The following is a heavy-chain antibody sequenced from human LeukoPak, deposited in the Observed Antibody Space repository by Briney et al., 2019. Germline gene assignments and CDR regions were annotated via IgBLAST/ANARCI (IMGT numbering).Heavy chain of an antibody. D-gene: IGHD6-13*01. CDR2: IIPIFGTA. V-gene: IGHV1-69*01. CDR3: ARGYSSSWYGDYFDY. CDR1: GGTFSSYA. J-gene: IGHJ4*02. Sequence: VASVKVSCKASGGTFSSYAISWVRQAPGQGLEWMGGIIPIFGTANYAQKFQGRVTITADESTSTAYMELSSLRSEDTAAYYCARGYSSSWYGDYFDYWGQGTLVTVSS.